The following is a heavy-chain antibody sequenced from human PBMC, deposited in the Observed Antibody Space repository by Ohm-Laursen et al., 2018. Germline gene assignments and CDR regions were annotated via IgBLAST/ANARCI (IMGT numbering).Heavy chain of an antibody. CDR3: ARVSSTYYDSSGYYYEDYFDY. CDR1: GFTFSSYW. D-gene: IGHD3-22*01. J-gene: IGHJ4*02. CDR2: IKQDGSEK. Sequence: SLRLSCAAPGFTFSSYWMSWVRQAPGKGLEWVANIKQDGSEKYYVDSVKGRFTISRDNAKNSLYLQMNSLRAEDTAVYYCARVSSTYYDSSGYYYEDYFDYWGQGTLVTVSS. V-gene: IGHV3-7*01.